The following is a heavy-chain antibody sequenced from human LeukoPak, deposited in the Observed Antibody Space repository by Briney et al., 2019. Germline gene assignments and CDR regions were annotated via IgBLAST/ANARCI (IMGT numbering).Heavy chain of an antibody. V-gene: IGHV1-18*01. CDR2: ISAYNGKT. CDR3: ARALSDDFWSFYQDY. D-gene: IGHD3-3*01. CDR1: GYIFRSYG. J-gene: IGHJ4*02. Sequence: ASVKVSCKASGYIFRSYGISWVRQAPGQGLEWMGWISAYNGKTNYAQKVKGRVTLTTDTSTATAYMEMRGLISDGTAVYYCARALSDDFWSFYQDYWGQGTLLIVSP.